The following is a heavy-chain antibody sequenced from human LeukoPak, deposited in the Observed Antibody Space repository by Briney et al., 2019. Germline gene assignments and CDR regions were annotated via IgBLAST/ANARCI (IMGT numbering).Heavy chain of an antibody. CDR2: INPSGGST. Sequence: GTSVKVSCKASGYTFTSYYMHWVRQAPGQGLEWMGIINPSGGSTSYAQKFQGRVTMTRDTSTSTVYMELSSLRSEDTAVYYCARALAVVGIDYWGQGPLVTVSS. D-gene: IGHD6-19*01. CDR3: ARALAVVGIDY. V-gene: IGHV1-46*01. CDR1: GYTFTSYY. J-gene: IGHJ4*02.